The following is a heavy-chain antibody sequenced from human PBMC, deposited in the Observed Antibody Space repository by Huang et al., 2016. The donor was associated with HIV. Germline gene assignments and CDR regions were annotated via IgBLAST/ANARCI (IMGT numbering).Heavy chain of an antibody. D-gene: IGHD3-9*01. V-gene: IGHV4-61*09. CDR1: GGSISSGNYY. CDR2: IYTSGTT. Sequence: QVQLQESGPGLVKPSQTLSLTYSVSGGSISSGNYYWSWIRQPAGKGLEWIGHIYTSGTTIYNSSLKSRVTISVATSKNQFSLKLSSVTAADTAVYYCARLTGYSTFDIWGHGTVVTVSS. CDR3: ARLTGYSTFDI. J-gene: IGHJ3*02.